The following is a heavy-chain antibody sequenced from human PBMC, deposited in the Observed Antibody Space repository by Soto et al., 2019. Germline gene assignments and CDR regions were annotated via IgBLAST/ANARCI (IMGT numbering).Heavy chain of an antibody. CDR2: INPNSGGT. CDR3: ARVVRYCSGGSCYSDAFDI. CDR1: GYTFTGYY. J-gene: IGHJ3*02. D-gene: IGHD2-15*01. V-gene: IGHV1-2*04. Sequence: ASVKVSCKASGYTFTGYYMHWVRQAPGQGLEWMGWINPNSGGTNYAQKFQGWVTMTRDTSISTAYMELSRLRSDDTAVYYCARVVRYCSGGSCYSDAFDIWGQGTMVTVSS.